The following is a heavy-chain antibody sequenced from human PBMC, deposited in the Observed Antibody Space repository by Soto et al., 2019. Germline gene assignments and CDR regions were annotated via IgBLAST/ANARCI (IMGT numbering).Heavy chain of an antibody. Sequence: GASVKVSCKASGYTFTSYGISWVRQAPGQGLEWMGWISAYNGNTNYAQKLQGRVTMTTDTFTSTAYMELRSLRSDDTAVYYCAILSLISGSYSGPANFDYSGQRTLVTVSS. V-gene: IGHV1-18*01. J-gene: IGHJ4*02. CDR3: AILSLISGSYSGPANFDY. CDR2: ISAYNGNT. CDR1: GYTFTSYG. D-gene: IGHD1-26*01.